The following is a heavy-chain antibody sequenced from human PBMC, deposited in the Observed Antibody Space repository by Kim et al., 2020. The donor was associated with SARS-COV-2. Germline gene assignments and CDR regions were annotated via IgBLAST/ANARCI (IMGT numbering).Heavy chain of an antibody. V-gene: IGHV4-34*01. CDR3: ARGRAKRTGAYYYHHYGMDV. J-gene: IGHJ6*02. CDR1: GGSFSGYY. D-gene: IGHD1-26*01. Sequence: SETLSLTCAVYGGSFSGYYWSWIRQPPGKGLEWIGEINHSGSTNYNPSLKSRVTISVDTSKSQFSLKLSSVTAADTAVYYCARGRAKRTGAYYYHHYGMDVWGQGTTVTVSS. CDR2: INHSGST.